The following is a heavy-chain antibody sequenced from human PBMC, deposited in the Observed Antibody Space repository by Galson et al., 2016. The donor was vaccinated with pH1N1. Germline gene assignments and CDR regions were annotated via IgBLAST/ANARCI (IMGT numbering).Heavy chain of an antibody. V-gene: IGHV4-39*02. D-gene: IGHD6-13*01. CDR3: ARGVAAASRFDL. Sequence: SGGSMRSSDHYWAWIRQPPGKGLEWIGSVFHRGTTYYDLSLKSRVTISIDTSNKRFSLKVTSVSAADAAVYYCARGVAAASRFDLWGQGSLVAVSS. J-gene: IGHJ5*02. CDR1: GGSMRSSDHY. CDR2: VFHRGTT.